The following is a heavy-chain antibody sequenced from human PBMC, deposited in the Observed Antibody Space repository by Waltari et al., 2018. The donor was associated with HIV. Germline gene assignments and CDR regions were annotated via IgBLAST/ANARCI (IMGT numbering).Heavy chain of an antibody. CDR2: IDWDDDK. Sequence: QVTLRESGPALVKPTQTLTLTCTFSGFSLSTSGMCVSWIRQPPGKALEWLALIDWDDDKYYSTSLKTRLTTSKDTSKNQVVLTMTNMDPVDTATYYCARIRYYYDSSGYYYFDYWGQGTLVTVSS. CDR3: ARIRYYYDSSGYYYFDY. D-gene: IGHD3-22*01. J-gene: IGHJ4*02. CDR1: GFSLSTSGMC. V-gene: IGHV2-70*01.